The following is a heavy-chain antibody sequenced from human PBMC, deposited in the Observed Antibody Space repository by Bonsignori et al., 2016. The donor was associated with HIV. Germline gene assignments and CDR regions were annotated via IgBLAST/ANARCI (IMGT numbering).Heavy chain of an antibody. CDR1: GGSISGSEYY. J-gene: IGHJ1*01. V-gene: IGHV4-39*02. CDR2: IYDSGRT. CDR3: TRDPTH. Sequence: QLQLQELGPRLVKPSETLSLTCIVSGGSISGSEYYWGWIRQPPGKGLEWIGSIYDSGRTFYNPSLESRVTISVDTSKNQFSLRLNSVTAADTAVYYCTRDPTHWGQGTLVTVSS.